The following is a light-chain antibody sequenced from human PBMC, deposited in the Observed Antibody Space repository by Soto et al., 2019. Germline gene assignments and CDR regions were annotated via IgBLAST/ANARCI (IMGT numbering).Light chain of an antibody. CDR1: SSDIGIYNY. CDR2: EVS. V-gene: IGLV2-14*01. Sequence: QSALTQPASVSGSPGQSITISCTGTSSDIGIYNYVSWYQQHPGKAPKLMIYEVSNRPSGVSNRFSGSKSGNTASLTISALQAEDEADYYCNSYTTSSTVVFGGGTKVTVL. CDR3: NSYTTSSTVV. J-gene: IGLJ2*01.